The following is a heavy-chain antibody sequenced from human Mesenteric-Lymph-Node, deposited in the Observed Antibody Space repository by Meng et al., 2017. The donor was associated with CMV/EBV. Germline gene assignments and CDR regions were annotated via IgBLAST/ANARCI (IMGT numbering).Heavy chain of an antibody. D-gene: IGHD5-18*01. CDR2: IYYSGST. J-gene: IGHJ4*02. Sequence: LTCAVYGGSFSGYYWSWIRQPPGKGLEWIGYIYYSGSTYYNPSLKSRVTISVDTSKNQFSLKLSSVTAADTAVYYCGYSYGYGLLDYWGQGTLVTVSS. CDR3: GYSYGYGLLDY. CDR1: GGSFSGYY. V-gene: IGHV4-34*09.